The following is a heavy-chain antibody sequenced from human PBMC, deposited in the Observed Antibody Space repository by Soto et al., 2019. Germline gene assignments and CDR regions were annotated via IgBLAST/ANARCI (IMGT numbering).Heavy chain of an antibody. J-gene: IGHJ6*02. D-gene: IGHD2-2*01. CDR3: ARAWGDVVDTVGRAHNDLEV. Sequence: SVKVSCKACGWTFNTYPSIWVGQARGKGREWMGGIIPIFGSPNYAQKFQGRVTITADKSTSTAYMELSSLRSEDTAVYYCARAWGDVVDTVGRAHNDLEVWGQGTTFTVSS. CDR2: IIPIFGSP. V-gene: IGHV1-69*06. CDR1: GWTFNTYP.